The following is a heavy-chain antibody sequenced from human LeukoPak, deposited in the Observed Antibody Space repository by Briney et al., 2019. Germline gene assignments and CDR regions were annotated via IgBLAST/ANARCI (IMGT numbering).Heavy chain of an antibody. CDR2: FDAQDGET. V-gene: IGHV1-24*01. CDR1: GHTLNELS. D-gene: IGHD3-10*01. Sequence: ASVKVSRKVSGHTLNELSMHWVRQAPGKGLEWMGGFDAQDGETIYAPKFQGRVTMTEDTSTDTAYMELNSLRSEDTAVYYCATEKMVRGFNWFDPWGQGTPVTVSS. J-gene: IGHJ5*02. CDR3: ATEKMVRGFNWFDP.